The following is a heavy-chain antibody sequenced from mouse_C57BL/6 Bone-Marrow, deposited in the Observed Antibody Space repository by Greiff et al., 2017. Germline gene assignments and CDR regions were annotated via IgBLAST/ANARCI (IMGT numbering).Heavy chain of an antibody. D-gene: IGHD1-1*01. V-gene: IGHV1-69*01. CDR1: GYTFTSYW. J-gene: IGHJ3*01. CDR2: IDPSASYT. CDR3: AREDNYYGSSSWFAY. Sequence: VQLQQPGAELVMPGASVKLSCKASGYTFTSYWMHWVKQRPGQGLEWIGEIDPSASYTNYNQKFKGKSTLTVDKSSSTAYMPLSSLTSEDSAVYYCAREDNYYGSSSWFAYWGQGTLVTVSA.